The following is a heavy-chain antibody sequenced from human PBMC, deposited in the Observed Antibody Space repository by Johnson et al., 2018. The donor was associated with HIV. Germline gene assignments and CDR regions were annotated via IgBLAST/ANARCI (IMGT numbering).Heavy chain of an antibody. D-gene: IGHD2-15*01. Sequence: QVQLVESGGGLIQPGRSLRLSCAASRFTFSNYALHWVRQAPGMGLEWVAVISHDGSNQYYADSVKGRFIISRDNSQNTVFLQMNSLRAEDMAVYYCARERYGSQAIDAFDIWGQGTMVTVSS. J-gene: IGHJ3*02. CDR1: RFTFSNYA. CDR3: ARERYGSQAIDAFDI. V-gene: IGHV3-30-3*01. CDR2: ISHDGSNQ.